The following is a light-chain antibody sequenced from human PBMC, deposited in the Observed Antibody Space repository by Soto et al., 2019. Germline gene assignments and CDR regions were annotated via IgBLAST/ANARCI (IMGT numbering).Light chain of an antibody. CDR3: SSYTTSSTVV. CDR2: EVS. J-gene: IGLJ1*01. Sequence: QSVLTQPASVFGSPGQSITISCTGTSSDVGGYNFVSWYQQHPGKAPKLMIYEVSNRPSGVSNRFSGSKSGNTASLTISGLQPEDEADYYRSSYTTSSTVVFGTGTKSPS. V-gene: IGLV2-14*03. CDR1: SSDVGGYNF.